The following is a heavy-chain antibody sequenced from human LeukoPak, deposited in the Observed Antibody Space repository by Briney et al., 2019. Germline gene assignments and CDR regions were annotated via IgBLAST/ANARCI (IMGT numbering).Heavy chain of an antibody. CDR2: INWNGGNT. Sequence: PGGSLRLSCAASGFTFSSYSMNWVRQAPGKGLEWVSGINWNGGNTGYADSVKGRFTISRDNAKNSLYLQMNSLRAEDTAFYYCARSLKLGFYGAFDIWGQGTMVTVSS. J-gene: IGHJ3*02. CDR3: ARSLKLGFYGAFDI. D-gene: IGHD6-6*01. CDR1: GFTFSSYS. V-gene: IGHV3-20*04.